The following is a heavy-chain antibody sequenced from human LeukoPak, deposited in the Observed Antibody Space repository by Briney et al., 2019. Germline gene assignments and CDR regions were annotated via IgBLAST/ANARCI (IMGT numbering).Heavy chain of an antibody. V-gene: IGHV4-34*01. CDR1: GGSFSGYY. CDR2: INHSGST. Sequence: PSETLSLTCAVYGGSFSGYYWSWIRQPPGKGLEWIGEINHSGSTNYNPSLKSRVTISVDTSKNQFSLKLSSVTAADTAVYYCASRVLYYYDSSGYPEDYFDYWGQGTLVTVSS. D-gene: IGHD3-22*01. CDR3: ASRVLYYYDSSGYPEDYFDY. J-gene: IGHJ4*02.